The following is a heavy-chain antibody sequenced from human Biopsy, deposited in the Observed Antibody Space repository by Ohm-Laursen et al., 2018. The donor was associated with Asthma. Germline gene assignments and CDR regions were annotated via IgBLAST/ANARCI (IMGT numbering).Heavy chain of an antibody. J-gene: IGHJ4*02. CDR1: GDILSSFG. CDR2: INPSGGST. Sequence: SVKVSCKAHGDILSSFGIKWVRQAPGQGLEWMGIINPSGGSTSYAQKFQGRVTMTRDTFTSTVYMELSSLRSEDTAVYYCARAGALIVGATMGYWGQGTLVTVSS. CDR3: ARAGALIVGATMGY. D-gene: IGHD1-26*01. V-gene: IGHV1-46*01.